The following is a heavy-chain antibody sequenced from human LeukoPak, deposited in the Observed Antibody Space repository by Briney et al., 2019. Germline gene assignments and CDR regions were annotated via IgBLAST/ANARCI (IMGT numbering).Heavy chain of an antibody. J-gene: IGHJ4*02. D-gene: IGHD6-6*01. CDR1: GGSFSGYY. CDR2: INHSGRT. V-gene: IGHV4-34*01. CDR3: ARDIVPYSSSGCFDY. Sequence: PSETLSLTCAVDGGSFSGYYWSWIRQPPGKGLEWIGEINHSGRTNYNPSLKSRVTMSIDTSKKQFSLRLSSVTAADTAVYYCARDIVPYSSSGCFDYWGQGTLVTVSS.